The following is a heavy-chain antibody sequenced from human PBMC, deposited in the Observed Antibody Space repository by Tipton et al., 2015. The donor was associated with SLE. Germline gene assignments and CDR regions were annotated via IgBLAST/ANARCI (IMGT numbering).Heavy chain of an antibody. CDR1: GFTFSSYE. CDR2: ISSSGSTI. D-gene: IGHD6-19*01. J-gene: IGHJ3*02. V-gene: IGHV3-48*03. CDR3: ARDWYSSGSDAFDI. Sequence: SLRLSCAASGFTFSSYEMNWVRQAPGKGLEWVSYISSSGSTIYYADSVKGRFTISRDNAKNPLYLQMNSLRAEDTAVYYCARDWYSSGSDAFDIWVQGTLVTVSS.